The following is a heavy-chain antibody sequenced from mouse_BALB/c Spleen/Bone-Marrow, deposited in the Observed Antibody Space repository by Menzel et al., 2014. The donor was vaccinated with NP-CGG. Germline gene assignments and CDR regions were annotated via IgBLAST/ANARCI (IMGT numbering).Heavy chain of an antibody. CDR2: IDPANGNT. CDR1: DFNFKDTY. Sequence: EVQLQQSGAELVKPGASVKLSCTASDFNFKDTYMHWVNQRPEQGLEWIGRIDPANGNTKYDPKFQGKATITADTSSNTAYLQLSSLTSEDTAVYYCARRTRYAMDYWGQGTSVTVSS. CDR3: ARRTRYAMDY. V-gene: IGHV14-3*02. J-gene: IGHJ4*01. D-gene: IGHD3-3*01.